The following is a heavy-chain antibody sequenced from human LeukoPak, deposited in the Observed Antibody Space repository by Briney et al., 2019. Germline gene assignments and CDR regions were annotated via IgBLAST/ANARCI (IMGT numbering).Heavy chain of an antibody. CDR3: ARGFFAFGYGGPPVTFDY. CDR1: GGTFSSYA. V-gene: IGHV1-69*05. Sequence: ASVKVSCKASGGTFSSYAISWVRQAPGQGLEWMGRIIPIFGTANYAQKFQGRVTITTDESTSTAYMELSSLRSEDTAVYYCARGFFAFGYGGPPVTFDYWGQGTLVTVSS. CDR2: IIPIFGTA. J-gene: IGHJ4*02. D-gene: IGHD4/OR15-4a*01.